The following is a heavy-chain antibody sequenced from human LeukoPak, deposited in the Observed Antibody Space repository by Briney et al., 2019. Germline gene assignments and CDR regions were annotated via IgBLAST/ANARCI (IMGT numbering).Heavy chain of an antibody. CDR1: GFTVSTNY. J-gene: IGHJ5*02. CDR2: IRSKANSYAT. V-gene: IGHV3-73*01. CDR3: TSSTRVDLRLTYAVDH. D-gene: IGHD3-3*01. Sequence: PGGSLRLSCVASGFTVSTNYMNWVRHAPGKGLEWVGHIRSKANSYATAYAASVRGRFIIARDDSKNTAYLQTLSLKTGDTAVYYCTSSTRVDLRLTYAVDHWGQGTLVTVSS.